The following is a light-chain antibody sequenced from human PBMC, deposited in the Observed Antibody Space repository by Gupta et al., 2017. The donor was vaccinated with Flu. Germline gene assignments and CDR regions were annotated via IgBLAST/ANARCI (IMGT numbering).Light chain of an antibody. J-gene: IGLJ3*02. V-gene: IGLV1-51*01. Sequence: SSSNIGNNYVCWYPLFPGTDPNVLIYDNDKRPSGIPDRFSGSKSGTSATLDITGLEPGDEADYYCETWDSRLSIGVFGGGTKLTVL. CDR2: DND. CDR3: ETWDSRLSIGV. CDR1: SSNIGNNY.